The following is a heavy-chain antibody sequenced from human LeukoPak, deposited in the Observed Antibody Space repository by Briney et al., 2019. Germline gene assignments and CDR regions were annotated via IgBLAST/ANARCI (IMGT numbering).Heavy chain of an antibody. D-gene: IGHD7-27*01. V-gene: IGHV4-59*01. Sequence: SETLSLTCTVSGDSIGNYYWSWIRQPPGEGLEWIGCIYYSGTTKYNPSLKSRITISVDTSKNQFSLKLSSVTAADTAVYYCARTGDRTGYYYYYMDVWGKGTTVTVSS. CDR2: IYYSGTT. CDR3: ARTGDRTGYYYYYMDV. J-gene: IGHJ6*03. CDR1: GDSIGNYY.